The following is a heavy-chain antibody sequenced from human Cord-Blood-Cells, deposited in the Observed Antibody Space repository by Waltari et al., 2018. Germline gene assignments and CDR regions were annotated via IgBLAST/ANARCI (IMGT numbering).Heavy chain of an antibody. J-gene: IGHJ6*04. CDR1: GGSFSGSY. D-gene: IGHD7-27*01. V-gene: IGHV4-34*01. CDR3: ARKMDVWAPMDV. Sequence: QVQLQQWGAGLLKPSETLSLTCAVYGGSFSGSYWTWIRQPPGKGREWIGEINHSGSTNYNPSLKSRVTISVDTSKNQFSLKLSSVTAADTAVYYCARKMDVWAPMDVWGKGTTVTVSS. CDR2: INHSGST.